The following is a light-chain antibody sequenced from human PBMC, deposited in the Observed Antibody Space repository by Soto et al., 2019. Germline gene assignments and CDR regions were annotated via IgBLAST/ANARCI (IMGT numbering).Light chain of an antibody. J-gene: IGKJ4*01. CDR3: QQRSNWPLT. CDR2: DAS. Sequence: EIVLTQSPATLSLSPGERATLSCRASQSVSSYLAWYQQQPGQAPRLLIYDASNRATGIPARFSGSGSGTAFTLTISSLQPEDFAVYYCQQRSNWPLTFGGGTKVEIK. V-gene: IGKV3-11*01. CDR1: QSVSSY.